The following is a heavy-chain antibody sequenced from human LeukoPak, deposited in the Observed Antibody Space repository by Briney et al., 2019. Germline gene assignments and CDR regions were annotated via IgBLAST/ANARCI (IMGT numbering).Heavy chain of an antibody. CDR1: GYTFTGYY. CDR2: INPNSGGT. J-gene: IGHJ4*02. CDR3: AREAAAGRDPPDY. V-gene: IGHV1-2*02. D-gene: IGHD6-13*01. Sequence: ASVKVSCKASGYTFTGYYMHWVRQAPGQGLEWMGWINPNSGGTNYVQKFQGRVTMTRDTSISTAYMELSRLRSDDTAVYYCAREAAAGRDPPDYWGQGTLVTVSS.